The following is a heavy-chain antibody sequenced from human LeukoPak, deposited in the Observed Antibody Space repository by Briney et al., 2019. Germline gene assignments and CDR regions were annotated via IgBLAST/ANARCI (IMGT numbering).Heavy chain of an antibody. Sequence: GESLKISCQSSGYTFTNYWIGWVRQMPGKGLEWMGIIYPGDSDTRYSPSSQGQVTISADKSIGTAFLQWSSLKASDTAMYYCARLVDSSSWPDIWGQGTLVTVSS. CDR3: ARLVDSSSWPDI. V-gene: IGHV5-51*01. J-gene: IGHJ4*02. CDR2: IYPGDSDT. D-gene: IGHD6-13*01. CDR1: GYTFTNYW.